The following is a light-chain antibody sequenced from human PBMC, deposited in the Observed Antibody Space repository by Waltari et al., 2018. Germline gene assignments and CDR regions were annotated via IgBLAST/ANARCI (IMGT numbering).Light chain of an antibody. CDR1: QSISFS. CDR2: GAS. V-gene: IGKV1-39*01. J-gene: IGKJ4*01. Sequence: DIQMTQSPSSLSASVGDRVTISCRASQSISFSLNWYQQKLGQAPRLLIYGASSLQFGVPSKFSGSGSGTDFTLTISGLQPDDIATYYCQQSYTTPLTFGGGTK. CDR3: QQSYTTPLT.